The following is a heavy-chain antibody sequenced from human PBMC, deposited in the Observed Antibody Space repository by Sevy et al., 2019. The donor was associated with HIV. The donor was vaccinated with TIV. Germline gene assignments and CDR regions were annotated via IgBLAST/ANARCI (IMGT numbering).Heavy chain of an antibody. Sequence: GGSLRLSCAASALTFSTYAMHWVRQAPGKGLEWVAVVSYDGGNRHYADSVKGRFTISRDNSKNTLYLQMNSLRGEETAVYYCAKDAGGCSGGNCYWATNYYGMDVWGQGTTVTVSS. D-gene: IGHD2-15*01. V-gene: IGHV3-30*18. CDR2: VSYDGGNR. CDR3: AKDAGGCSGGNCYWATNYYGMDV. CDR1: ALTFSTYA. J-gene: IGHJ6*02.